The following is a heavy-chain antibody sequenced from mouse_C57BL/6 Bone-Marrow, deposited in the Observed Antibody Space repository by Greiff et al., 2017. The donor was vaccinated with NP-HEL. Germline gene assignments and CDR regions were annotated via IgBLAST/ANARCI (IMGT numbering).Heavy chain of an antibody. J-gene: IGHJ4*01. V-gene: IGHV3-6*01. CDR3: ARAVGFTTVVARDAMDY. Sequence: EVKLQESGPGLVKPSQSLSLTCSVTGYSITSGYYWNWIRQFPGNKLEWMGYISYDGSNNYNPSLKNRISITRDTSKNQFFLKLNSVTTEDTATYYCARAVGFTTVVARDAMDYWGQGTSVTVSS. CDR2: ISYDGSN. CDR1: GYSITSGYY. D-gene: IGHD1-1*01.